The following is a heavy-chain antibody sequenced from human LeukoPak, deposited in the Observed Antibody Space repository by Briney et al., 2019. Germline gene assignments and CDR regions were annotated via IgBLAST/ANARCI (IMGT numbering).Heavy chain of an antibody. CDR1: GGSISSYY. CDR2: IYYSGST. V-gene: IGHV4-59*01. J-gene: IGHJ4*02. D-gene: IGHD3-10*01. Sequence: SETLSLTCTVSGGSISSYYWSWIRQPPGKGLEWIGYIYYSGSTNYNPSLKSRVTISVDTSKNQFSLKLSSVTAADTAVYYCARGSLEGSGSYFLDYWGQGTLVTVSS. CDR3: ARGSLEGSGSYFLDY.